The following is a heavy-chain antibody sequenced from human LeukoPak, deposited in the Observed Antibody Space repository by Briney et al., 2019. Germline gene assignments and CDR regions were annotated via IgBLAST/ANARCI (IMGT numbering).Heavy chain of an antibody. Sequence: PSETLSLTCTVSGASISTSFYYWNWIRQPPGKGLEWIGEINHSGSTSYNPSLKSRVTISVDTSKNQFSLKLSSVTAADTAVYYCARRRQFGSFDPWGQGTLVTVSS. J-gene: IGHJ5*02. CDR1: GASISTSFYY. D-gene: IGHD3-16*01. CDR2: INHSGST. CDR3: ARRRQFGSFDP. V-gene: IGHV4-39*07.